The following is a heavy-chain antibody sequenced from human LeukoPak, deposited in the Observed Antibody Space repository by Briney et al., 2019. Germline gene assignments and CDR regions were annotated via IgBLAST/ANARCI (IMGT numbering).Heavy chain of an antibody. CDR2: ISVSGGFP. CDR3: AKGGSASYYYMDV. D-gene: IGHD1-26*01. V-gene: IGHV3-23*01. Sequence: GGSLRLSCAASGFTFSSYAMSWVRQAPGKGLEWVSAISVSGGFPYYADSVKGRFTISRDNSKNTVYLQMNSLRAEDTAVYYCAKGGSASYYYMDVWGEGTTVTVSS. J-gene: IGHJ6*03. CDR1: GFTFSSYA.